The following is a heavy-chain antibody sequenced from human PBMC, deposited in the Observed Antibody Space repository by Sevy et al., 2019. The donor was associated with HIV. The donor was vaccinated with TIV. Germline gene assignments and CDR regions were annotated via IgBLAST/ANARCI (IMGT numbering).Heavy chain of an antibody. CDR2: INPSGGST. CDR3: ARGYGDLDY. V-gene: IGHV1-46*01. Sequence: ASVKVSCKASGYTFTGYYMHWVRQAPGQGLEWMGIINPSGGSTSYAQKFQGRVTMTRATSTRTVYMELTNLRSEDTAVYYCARGYGDLDYWGQGTLVTVFS. D-gene: IGHD2-15*01. CDR1: GYTFTGYY. J-gene: IGHJ4*02.